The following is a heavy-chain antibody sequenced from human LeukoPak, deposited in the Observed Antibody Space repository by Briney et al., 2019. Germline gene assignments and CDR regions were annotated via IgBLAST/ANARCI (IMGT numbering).Heavy chain of an antibody. CDR2: IRYDGSNK. CDR1: GFTFSSYG. V-gene: IGHV3-30*02. J-gene: IGHJ4*02. D-gene: IGHD7-27*01. CDR3: ARVDAISLTNWGFGGHSNNFDS. Sequence: QPGGSLRLSCAASGFTFSSYGMHWVRQAPGKGLEWVAFIRYDGSNKYYADSVKGRFTISRDNAKRSLYLEMNYLRAEDTAFYYCARVDAISLTNWGFGGHSNNFDSWGQGTLVTVSS.